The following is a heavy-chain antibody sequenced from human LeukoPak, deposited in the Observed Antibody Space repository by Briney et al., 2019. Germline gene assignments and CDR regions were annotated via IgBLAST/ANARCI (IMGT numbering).Heavy chain of an antibody. CDR2: INHSGST. Sequence: SETLSLTCAVYGGSFSGYYWSWIRQPPGKGLEWIGEINHSGSTNYNPSLKSRVTISVDTSKNQFSLKLNSVTAADTAVYYCARDAIAAAGRSFDYWGQGTLVTVSS. CDR3: ARDAIAAAGRSFDY. V-gene: IGHV4-34*01. J-gene: IGHJ4*02. CDR1: GGSFSGYY. D-gene: IGHD6-13*01.